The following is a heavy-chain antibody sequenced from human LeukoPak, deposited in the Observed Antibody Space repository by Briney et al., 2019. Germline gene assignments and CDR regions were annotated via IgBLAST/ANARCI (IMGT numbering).Heavy chain of an antibody. CDR3: ATVGGSYSDY. CDR2: VDPEDGET. CDR1: GYTFTDYY. D-gene: IGHD1-26*01. Sequence: ASVKVSCKVFGYTFTDYYMHWVQQAPGKGLEWMGLVDPEDGETIYAEKFQGRVTITADTSTDTAYMELSSLRSEDTAVYYCATVGGSYSDYWGQGTLVTVSS. V-gene: IGHV1-69-2*01. J-gene: IGHJ4*02.